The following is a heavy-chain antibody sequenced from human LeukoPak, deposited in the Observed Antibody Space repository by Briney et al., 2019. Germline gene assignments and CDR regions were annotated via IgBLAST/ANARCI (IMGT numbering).Heavy chain of an antibody. J-gene: IGHJ4*02. Sequence: PSQTLSLTCTVSGGSISSGDYYWSWIRQPPGKGLEWIGYIYHTGSTYYNSSLESRITISLDTSKNQFSLKLGSLTAADTAVYYCARNSDFSFDYWGQGTLVTVSS. CDR1: GGSISSGDYY. V-gene: IGHV4-30-4*01. D-gene: IGHD3-3*01. CDR2: IYHTGST. CDR3: ARNSDFSFDY.